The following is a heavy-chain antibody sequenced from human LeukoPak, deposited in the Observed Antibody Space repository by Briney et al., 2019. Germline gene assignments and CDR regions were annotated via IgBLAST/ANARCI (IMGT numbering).Heavy chain of an antibody. D-gene: IGHD2-21*01. J-gene: IGHJ1*01. CDR2: IHPSGST. V-gene: IGHV4-30-2*01. CDR1: DDSISSGGYY. CDR3: ARAYCGGDCYSGEYFQH. Sequence: PSETLSLTCTVSDDSISSGGYYWSWIRQTPGKGPEWIGCIHPSGSTHYNLSLKSRVSMSVDRSKNQFSLKLSALTAADTAVYYCARAYCGGDCYSGEYFQHWGQGTLVTVSS.